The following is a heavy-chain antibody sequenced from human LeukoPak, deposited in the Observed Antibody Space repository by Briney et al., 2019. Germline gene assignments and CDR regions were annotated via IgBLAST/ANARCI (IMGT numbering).Heavy chain of an antibody. CDR1: GGSISSYY. CDR2: IYYSGCT. J-gene: IGHJ4*02. CDR3: ARLNWVPGSTWPKIDS. D-gene: IGHD6-13*01. Sequence: PSETLSLTCTAPGGSISSYYWSGVRQPPGKGLEWIGYIYYSGCTNYNPSLKSRVTISLDTSKNQFSLNLSSVTAADTAVYYCARLNWVPGSTWPKIDSWGQGTLVTVSS. V-gene: IGHV4-59*08.